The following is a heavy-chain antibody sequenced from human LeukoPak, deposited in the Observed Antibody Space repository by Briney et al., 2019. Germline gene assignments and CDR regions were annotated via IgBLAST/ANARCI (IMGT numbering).Heavy chain of an antibody. J-gene: IGHJ4*02. D-gene: IGHD2-2*01. CDR3: ARAERDCSGSTCLYYFDY. CDR1: GYTFTSYA. CDR2: MNPNSGNT. V-gene: IGHV1-8*02. Sequence: ASVKVSCKASGYTFTSYAMHGVRQAPGQRLEWVGWMNPNSGNTGYAQKFQGRVTMTRNTSISTAYMDLSSLTSEDTAVYYCARAERDCSGSTCLYYFDYWGPGTLVTVSS.